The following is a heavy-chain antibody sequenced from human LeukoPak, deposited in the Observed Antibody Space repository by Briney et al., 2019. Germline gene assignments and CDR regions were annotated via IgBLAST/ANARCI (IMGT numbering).Heavy chain of an antibody. Sequence: SETLSLTCTVSGGSISSSSYYWGWIRQPPGKGLEWIGYIYYSGSTYYNPSLKSRVTISVDTSKNQFSLKLSSVTAADTAVYYCARHVVTHNYLDYWGQGALVTVSS. D-gene: IGHD4-23*01. J-gene: IGHJ4*02. CDR2: IYYSGST. V-gene: IGHV4-39*01. CDR1: GGSISSSSYY. CDR3: ARHVVTHNYLDY.